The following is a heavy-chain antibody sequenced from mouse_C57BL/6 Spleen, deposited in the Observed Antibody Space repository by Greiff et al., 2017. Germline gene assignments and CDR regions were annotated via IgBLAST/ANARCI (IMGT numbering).Heavy chain of an antibody. CDR1: GYTFTEYT. J-gene: IGHJ2*01. CDR3: ARHEGPYYYGSSEGYFDY. V-gene: IGHV1-62-2*01. Sequence: VQLQQSGAELVKPGASVKLSCQASGYTFTEYTIHWVKQRSGHGLEWIGWFYPGSGSIKYNEKFKDKATLTADKSSSTVYMELSRLTSEDSAVYFCARHEGPYYYGSSEGYFDYWGQGTTLTVSS. D-gene: IGHD1-1*01. CDR2: FYPGSGSI.